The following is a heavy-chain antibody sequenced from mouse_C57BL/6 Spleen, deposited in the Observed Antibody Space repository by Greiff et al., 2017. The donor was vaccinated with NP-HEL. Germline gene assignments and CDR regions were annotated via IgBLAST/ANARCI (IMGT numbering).Heavy chain of an antibody. D-gene: IGHD1-1*01. V-gene: IGHV1-81*01. Sequence: QVQLQQSGAELARPGASVKLSCKASGYTFTSYGISWVKQRTGQGLEWIGEIYPRSGNTYYNEKFKGKATLTADKSSSTAYMELRSLTSEDSAVYFCARWDYGSSWYFDYWGQGTTLTVSS. J-gene: IGHJ2*01. CDR2: IYPRSGNT. CDR1: GYTFTSYG. CDR3: ARWDYGSSWYFDY.